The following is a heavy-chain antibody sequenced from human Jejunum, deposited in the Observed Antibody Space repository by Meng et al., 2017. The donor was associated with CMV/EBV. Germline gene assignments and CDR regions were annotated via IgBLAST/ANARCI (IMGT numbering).Heavy chain of an antibody. V-gene: IGHV4-30-4*01. Sequence: HLAGSVPGLVIASQALSLPCTVSGASIRSGDFCWSWIRQPPGKGLEYIGYIDNRGSTHYNPSLKSRVTMSMDTSKNQFSLKLTSVTAADTAVYYCARGYSSGWNYFHYWGQGTLVTVSS. D-gene: IGHD6-19*01. J-gene: IGHJ4*02. CDR1: GASIRSGDFC. CDR3: ARGYSSGWNYFHY. CDR2: IDNRGST.